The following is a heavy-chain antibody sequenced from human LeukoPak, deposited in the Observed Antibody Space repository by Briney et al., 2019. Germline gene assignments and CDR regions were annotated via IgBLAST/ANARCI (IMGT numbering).Heavy chain of an antibody. Sequence: SETLSLTCTVSGGSISSYYWSWIRQPPGKGLEWIGYIYYSGSTNYNPSLKSRVTISVDTFKNQFSLKLSSVTAADTAVYYCARGVEYSSSDFDYWGQGTLVTVSS. J-gene: IGHJ4*02. V-gene: IGHV4-59*01. CDR2: IYYSGST. CDR3: ARGVEYSSSDFDY. CDR1: GGSISSYY. D-gene: IGHD6-6*01.